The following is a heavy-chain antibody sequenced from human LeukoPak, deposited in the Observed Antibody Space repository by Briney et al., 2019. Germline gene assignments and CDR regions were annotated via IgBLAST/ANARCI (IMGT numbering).Heavy chain of an antibody. V-gene: IGHV3-48*03. J-gene: IGHJ5*02. CDR3: ARTMTTEGFDP. D-gene: IGHD4-17*01. CDR1: GFTFSSYE. CDR2: ISSSGSTI. Sequence: GGSLRLSCAASGFTFSSYEMNWVRQAPGKGLEWVSYISSSGSTIYYADSVKGRFTISRDNAKNSLYLQMNSLRAEDTAVYYCARTMTTEGFDPWGQGTLVAVSS.